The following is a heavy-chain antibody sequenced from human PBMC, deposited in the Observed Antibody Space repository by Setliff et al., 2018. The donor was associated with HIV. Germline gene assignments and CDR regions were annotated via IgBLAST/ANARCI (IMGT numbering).Heavy chain of an antibody. V-gene: IGHV4-31*03. CDR2: IYYTGST. CDR1: GGLISNGGFY. D-gene: IGHD1-26*01. Sequence: SETLSLTCTVSGGLISNGGFYWSWIRQHPEKGLEWIGYIYYTGSTYYNPSLKSRVTISVDTSKNQFSLKLSSVTAADTAVYYCARDYRGVGATGFDRWGQGTLVTVSS. CDR3: ARDYRGVGATGFDR. J-gene: IGHJ4*02.